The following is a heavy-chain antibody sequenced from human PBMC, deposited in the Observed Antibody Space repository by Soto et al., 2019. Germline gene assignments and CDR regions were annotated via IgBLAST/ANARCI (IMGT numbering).Heavy chain of an antibody. Sequence: PGESLKISCKGSGYSFTSYWVGWVRQMPGKGLEWMGIIYPGDSATRYSPSFQGQVTISADKSISTAYLQWSSLKASDTALYYCARPYYYDISGYYQHAFDMWGQGKMVTVSS. CDR1: GYSFTSYW. V-gene: IGHV5-51*01. J-gene: IGHJ3*02. CDR3: ARPYYYDISGYYQHAFDM. D-gene: IGHD3-22*01. CDR2: IYPGDSAT.